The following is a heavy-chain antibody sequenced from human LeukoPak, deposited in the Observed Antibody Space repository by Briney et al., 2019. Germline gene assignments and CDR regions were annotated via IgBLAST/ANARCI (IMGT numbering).Heavy chain of an antibody. CDR2: IYHSGST. CDR3: ARRSRGSGYFAFDI. D-gene: IGHD1-26*01. Sequence: NPSETLSLTCTVSGYSISSGYYWGWIRQPPGKGLEWIGSIYHSGSTNYNPSLKSRVTISVDTSKNQFSLKLSSVTAADTAVYYCARRSRGSGYFAFDIWGQGTMVTVSS. J-gene: IGHJ3*02. CDR1: GYSISSGYY. V-gene: IGHV4-38-2*02.